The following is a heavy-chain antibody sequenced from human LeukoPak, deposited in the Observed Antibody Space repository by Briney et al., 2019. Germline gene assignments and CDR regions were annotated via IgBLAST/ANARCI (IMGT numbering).Heavy chain of an antibody. D-gene: IGHD3-22*01. CDR1: GFTFSSYG. V-gene: IGHV3-30*02. CDR2: IWYGRSNK. J-gene: IGHJ3*02. CDR3: AKTLAISYYYDSSGYYAFDI. Sequence: GGSLRLSCAASGFTFSSYGMHWVRQAPGKGLEWVAYIWYGRSNKYYADSVKGRFTISRDNSKNTLYLQMNSLRAEDTAVYYCAKTLAISYYYDSSGYYAFDIWGQGTMVTVSS.